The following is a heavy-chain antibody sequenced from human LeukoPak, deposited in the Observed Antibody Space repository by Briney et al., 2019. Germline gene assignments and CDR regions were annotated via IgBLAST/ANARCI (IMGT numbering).Heavy chain of an antibody. CDR3: ARAGLLESYYYYYMDV. V-gene: IGHV1-69*06. Sequence: ASVKVSCKASGGTFNTYTINWVRQAPGQGLEWMGGIIPIFGTANYAQKFQGRVTITADKSTSTAYMELSSLRSEDTAVYYCARAGLLESYYYYYMDVWGKGTTVTVSS. CDR1: GGTFNTYT. J-gene: IGHJ6*03. CDR2: IIPIFGTA. D-gene: IGHD2-15*01.